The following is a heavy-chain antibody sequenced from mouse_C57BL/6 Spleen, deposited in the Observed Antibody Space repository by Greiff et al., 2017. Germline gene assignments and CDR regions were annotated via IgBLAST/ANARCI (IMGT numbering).Heavy chain of an antibody. V-gene: IGHV1-81*01. CDR3: ARNGGYDYDTVYYFDY. D-gene: IGHD2-4*01. CDR1: GYTFTSYG. Sequence: QVQLKQSGAELARPGASVKLSCKASGYTFTSYGISWVKQRTGQGLEWIGEIYPRSGNTYYNEKFKGKATLTADKSSSTAYMELRSLTSEDSAVYFCARNGGYDYDTVYYFDYWGQGTTLTVSS. J-gene: IGHJ2*01. CDR2: IYPRSGNT.